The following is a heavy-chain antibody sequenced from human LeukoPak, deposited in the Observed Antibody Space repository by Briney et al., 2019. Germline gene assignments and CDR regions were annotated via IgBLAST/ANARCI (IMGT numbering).Heavy chain of an antibody. Sequence: PGGSLRLSCAASGSTFSGSAMHWVRQASGKGLEWVGRIRSKANSYATAYAASVKGRFTVSRDDSKNTAYLQMNSLKTEDTAVYYCTRLVGDSSGYYGDYWGQGTLVTVSS. D-gene: IGHD3-22*01. CDR2: IRSKANSYAT. CDR1: GSTFSGSA. CDR3: TRLVGDSSGYYGDY. J-gene: IGHJ4*02. V-gene: IGHV3-73*01.